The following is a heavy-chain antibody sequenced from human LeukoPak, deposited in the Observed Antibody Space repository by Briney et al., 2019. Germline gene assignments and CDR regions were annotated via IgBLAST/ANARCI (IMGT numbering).Heavy chain of an antibody. CDR2: ISGSGGST. CDR3: AKDGVTIFGVVINSYNWFDP. J-gene: IGHJ5*02. V-gene: IGHV3-23*01. CDR1: GFTFSSYA. Sequence: GGSLRLSCAASGFTFSSYAMSWVRQAPGKGLEWVSAISGSGGSTYYADSVKGRFTISRDNSKNSLYLQMNSQRAEDTAVYYCAKDGVTIFGVVINSYNWFDPWGQGTLVTVSS. D-gene: IGHD3-3*01.